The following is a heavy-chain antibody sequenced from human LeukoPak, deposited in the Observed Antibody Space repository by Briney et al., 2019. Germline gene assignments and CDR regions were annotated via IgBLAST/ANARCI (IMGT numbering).Heavy chain of an antibody. CDR3: AREGCSGGSCYSHGIDY. J-gene: IGHJ4*02. Sequence: SETLSLTCTVSGGSISSYYWSWIRQPPGKGLEWIGSIYHSGSTYYNPSLKSRVTISVDTSKNQFSLKLSSVTAADTAVYYCAREGCSGGSCYSHGIDYWGQGTLVTVSS. V-gene: IGHV4-38-2*02. D-gene: IGHD2-15*01. CDR1: GGSISSYY. CDR2: IYHSGST.